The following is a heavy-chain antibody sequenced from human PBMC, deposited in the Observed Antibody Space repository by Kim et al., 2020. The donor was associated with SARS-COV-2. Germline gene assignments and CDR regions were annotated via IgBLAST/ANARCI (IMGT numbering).Heavy chain of an antibody. CDR1: GGSISSYY. D-gene: IGHD3-10*01. Sequence: SETLSLTCTVSGGSISSYYWSWIRQPPGKGLEWIGYIYYSGSTNYNPSLKSRVTISVDTSKNQFSLKLSSVTAADTAVYYCARSREGGFGELLTPGYYYYGMDVWGQWTTVTVSS. CDR2: IYYSGST. CDR3: ARSREGGFGELLTPGYYYYGMDV. V-gene: IGHV4-59*01. J-gene: IGHJ6*02.